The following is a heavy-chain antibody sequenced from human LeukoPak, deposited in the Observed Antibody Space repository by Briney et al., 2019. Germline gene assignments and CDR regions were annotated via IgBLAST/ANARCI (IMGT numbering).Heavy chain of an antibody. CDR1: GFTFSSYA. CDR2: ISYDGSNK. V-gene: IGHV3-30-3*01. D-gene: IGHD3-3*01. CDR3: ARDVEYYFDY. Sequence: GGSLRLSCAASGFTFSSYAMHWVRQAPGKGLEWVAVISYDGSNKYYADSVKGRFTISRDNSKNTLYLQMNSLRAEDTAVYYCARDVEYYFDYWGRGTLVTVSS. J-gene: IGHJ4*02.